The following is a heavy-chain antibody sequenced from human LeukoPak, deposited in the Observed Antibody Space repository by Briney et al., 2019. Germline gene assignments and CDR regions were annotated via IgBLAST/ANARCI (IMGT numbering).Heavy chain of an antibody. Sequence: GGSLRLSCAASGFTFSSYGMHWVRQAPGKGLEWVAFIRYDGSNKYYADSVKGRFTISRDNSKNTLYLQMNSLRAEDTAVYYCAKALGSSSPFPKGDAFDIWGQGTMVTVSS. J-gene: IGHJ3*02. D-gene: IGHD6-6*01. V-gene: IGHV3-30*02. CDR2: IRYDGSNK. CDR3: AKALGSSSPFPKGDAFDI. CDR1: GFTFSSYG.